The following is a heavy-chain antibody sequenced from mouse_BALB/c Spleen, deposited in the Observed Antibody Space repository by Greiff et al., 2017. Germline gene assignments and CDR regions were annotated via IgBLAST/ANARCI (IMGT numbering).Heavy chain of an antibody. CDR3: ACYDY. D-gene: IGHD1-1*01. V-gene: IGHV1-66*01. CDR2: IFPGSGNT. Sequence: VQLQQSGPELVKPGASVKISCKSSGFSFTSYYIYWVQQRPGQGLVWIGCIFPGSGNTKYNEKFKGKATLTADTSSSTAYMQLSSLTSEDSAVYFCACYDYWGRGTTLTVSS. CDR1: GFSFTSYY. J-gene: IGHJ2*01.